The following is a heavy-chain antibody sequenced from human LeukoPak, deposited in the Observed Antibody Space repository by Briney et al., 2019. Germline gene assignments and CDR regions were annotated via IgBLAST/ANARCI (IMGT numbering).Heavy chain of an antibody. D-gene: IGHD6-6*01. V-gene: IGHV4-39*01. Sequence: SETLSLTCTVSGGSISSSSYYWGWIRQPPGKGLEWIGSIYYSGSTYYNPSLKSRVTISVDTSKNQFSLKLSSVTAADTAVYYCARVVGSSSNTRYYFDYWGQGTLVTVSS. J-gene: IGHJ4*02. CDR1: GGSISSSSYY. CDR3: ARVVGSSSNTRYYFDY. CDR2: IYYSGST.